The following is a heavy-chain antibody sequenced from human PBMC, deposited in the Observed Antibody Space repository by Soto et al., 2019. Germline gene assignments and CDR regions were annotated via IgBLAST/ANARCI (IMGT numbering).Heavy chain of an antibody. CDR2: INPNSGGT. CDR3: AREGRGLGFLEWLPKGGGTYYYYGMDV. V-gene: IGHV1-2*04. CDR1: GYTFTGYY. D-gene: IGHD3-3*01. Sequence: ASVKVSCKASGYTFTGYYMHWVRQAPGQGLEWMGWINPNSGGTNYAQKFQGWVTMTRDTSISTAYMELSRLRSDDTAVYYCAREGRGLGFLEWLPKGGGTYYYYGMDVWGQGTTVTVSS. J-gene: IGHJ6*02.